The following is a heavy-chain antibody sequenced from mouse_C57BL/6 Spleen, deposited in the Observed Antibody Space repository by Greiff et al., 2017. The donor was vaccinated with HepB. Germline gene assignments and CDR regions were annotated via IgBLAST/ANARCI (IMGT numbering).Heavy chain of an antibody. V-gene: IGHV1-15*01. Sequence: SGAELVRPGASVTLSCKASGYTFTDYEMHWVKQTPVHGLEWIGAIDPETGGTAYNQKFKGKAILTADKSSSTAYMELRSLTSEDSAVYYCTRLYDYAFAYWGQGTLVTVSA. D-gene: IGHD2-4*01. CDR2: IDPETGGT. J-gene: IGHJ3*01. CDR3: TRLYDYAFAY. CDR1: GYTFTDYE.